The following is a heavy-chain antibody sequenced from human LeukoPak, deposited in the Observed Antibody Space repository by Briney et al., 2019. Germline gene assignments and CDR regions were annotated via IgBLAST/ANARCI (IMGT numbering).Heavy chain of an antibody. CDR1: GFTFDDYG. Sequence: GGSLRLSCAASGFTFDDYGMSWVRQAPGKGLEWVSGINWNGGSTGYADSVKGRFTISKDNAKNSLYLQMNSLRAEDTALYYCARDHSDYYYYGMDVWGQGTTVTVS. V-gene: IGHV3-20*04. J-gene: IGHJ6*02. CDR2: INWNGGST. CDR3: ARDHSDYYYYGMDV.